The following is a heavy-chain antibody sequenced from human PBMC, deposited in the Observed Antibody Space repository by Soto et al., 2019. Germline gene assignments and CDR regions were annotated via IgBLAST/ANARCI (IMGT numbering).Heavy chain of an antibody. Sequence: QVHLVQSGAEVKKPGASVKVSCKASGYSFNNYGISWVRQAPGQGLEWMGWIAAYNGNTNYAQKVQGRVTMTTDTSTSTADMELRSLRSDDTAVYYCARDDHDFYYYLNMDVWGQGTTVTVSS. CDR2: IAAYNGNT. V-gene: IGHV1-18*01. CDR1: GYSFNNYG. CDR3: ARDDHDFYYYLNMDV. D-gene: IGHD3-22*01. J-gene: IGHJ6*02.